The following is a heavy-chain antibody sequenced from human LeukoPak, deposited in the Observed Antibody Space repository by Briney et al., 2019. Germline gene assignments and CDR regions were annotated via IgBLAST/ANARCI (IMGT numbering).Heavy chain of an antibody. Sequence: SQTLSLTCTVSGGSISSGSYYWSWIRQPAGKGLEWIGRIYTSGSTNYNPSLKSRVTISVDTSKNQFSLKLSSVTAADTAVYYCASSPYKWLPLDYWGQGTLVTVSS. J-gene: IGHJ4*02. CDR2: IYTSGST. V-gene: IGHV4-61*02. D-gene: IGHD5-12*01. CDR1: GGSISSGSYY. CDR3: ASSPYKWLPLDY.